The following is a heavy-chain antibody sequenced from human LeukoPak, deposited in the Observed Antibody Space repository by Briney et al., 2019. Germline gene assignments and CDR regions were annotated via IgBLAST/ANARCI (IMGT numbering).Heavy chain of an antibody. Sequence: SETLSLTCPVSGYSISSGYYWGWIRQPPGKGLEWIGSIYHSGSTYYNPSLKSRVTISVDTSKNQFSLKLSSVTAADTAVYYCARDKFGGSSWSGESLDYWGQGTLVTVSS. CDR1: GYSISSGYY. CDR2: IYHSGST. CDR3: ARDKFGGSSWSGESLDY. D-gene: IGHD6-13*01. V-gene: IGHV4-38-2*02. J-gene: IGHJ4*02.